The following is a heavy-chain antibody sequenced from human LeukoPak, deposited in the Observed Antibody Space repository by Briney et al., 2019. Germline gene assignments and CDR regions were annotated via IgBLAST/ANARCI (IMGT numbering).Heavy chain of an antibody. CDR3: AKDGRYCSGGSCYSWSNDWFDP. CDR1: GFTFSSYG. V-gene: IGHV3-30*02. Sequence: PGGSLRLSCAASGFTFSSYGMHWVRQAPGKGLEWVAFIRYDGSNKYYADSVKGRFTISRDNSKNTLYLQMNSLRAEDTAVYYCAKDGRYCSGGSCYSWSNDWFDPWGQGTLATVSS. D-gene: IGHD2-15*01. CDR2: IRYDGSNK. J-gene: IGHJ5*02.